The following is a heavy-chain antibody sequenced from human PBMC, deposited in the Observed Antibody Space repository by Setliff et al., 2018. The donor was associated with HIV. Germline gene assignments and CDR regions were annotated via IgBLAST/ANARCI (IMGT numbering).Heavy chain of an antibody. CDR3: ECYNSDDGYFDN. Sequence: PSETLSLTCTVSDASITADTFYWNWLRQPPGKGPEWIGYIHNSGTTHYNPAFESRLIISLHMSNNRFSLNLASVTAADTAVYYCECYNSDDGYFDNWGQGTLVTVSS. CDR1: DASITADTFY. D-gene: IGHD2-8*01. CDR2: IHNSGTT. V-gene: IGHV4-30-4*08. J-gene: IGHJ4*02.